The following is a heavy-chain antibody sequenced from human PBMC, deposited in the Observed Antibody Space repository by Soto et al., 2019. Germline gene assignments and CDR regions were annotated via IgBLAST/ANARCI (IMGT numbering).Heavy chain of an antibody. V-gene: IGHV3-23*01. J-gene: IGHJ4*02. CDR2: ISGSGGST. CDR3: AKERGITMIVGFDY. Sequence: EVQLLESGGGLVQPGGSLRLSCAASGFTFSSYAMSWVRQAPGKGLEWVSAISGSGGSTYYADSVKGRFTISRDNSKNTLDLQMTSLRAEYTAVYYCAKERGITMIVGFDYWGQGTLVTVSS. CDR1: GFTFSSYA. D-gene: IGHD3-22*01.